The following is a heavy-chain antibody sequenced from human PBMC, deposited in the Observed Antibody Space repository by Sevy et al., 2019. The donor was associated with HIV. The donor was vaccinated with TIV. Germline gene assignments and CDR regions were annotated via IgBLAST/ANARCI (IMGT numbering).Heavy chain of an antibody. V-gene: IGHV4-59*01. D-gene: IGHD5-12*01. J-gene: IGHJ5*02. Sequence: SETLSLTCTVSGGSISVYYWSWIRQPPGKELEYIGYVYHIGSTNYNPSLKSRVTISVDTSNNQFSLKLTSVTAADTAVYYCARAPPVRSGDDSLNWFDPWGQGTLVTVSS. CDR2: VYHIGST. CDR3: ARAPPVRSGDDSLNWFDP. CDR1: GGSISVYY.